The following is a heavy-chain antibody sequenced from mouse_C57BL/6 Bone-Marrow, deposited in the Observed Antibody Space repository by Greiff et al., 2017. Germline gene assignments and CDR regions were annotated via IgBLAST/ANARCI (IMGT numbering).Heavy chain of an antibody. D-gene: IGHD2-2*01. CDR3: ASLYGYFYAMDY. J-gene: IGHJ4*01. V-gene: IGHV7-3*01. Sequence: EVQRVESGGGLVQPGGSLSLSCAASGFTFTDYYMSWVRQPPGKALEWLGFIRNKANGYTTEYSASVKGRFTIYRDNSKSILYLQMNALRAEDSATYYCASLYGYFYAMDYWGQGTSVTVSS. CDR1: GFTFTDYY. CDR2: IRNKANGYTT.